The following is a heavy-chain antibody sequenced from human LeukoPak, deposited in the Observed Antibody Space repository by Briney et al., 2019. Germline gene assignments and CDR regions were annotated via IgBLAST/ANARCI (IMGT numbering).Heavy chain of an antibody. D-gene: IGHD3-22*01. Sequence: SETLSLTCTVSGGSISSSSYYWGWIRQPPGKGLEWIGSIYYSGSTYYNPSLKSRVTISVDTSKNQFSLKLSSATAADTAVYYCARHRDYYDSSGNFDYWGQGTLVTVSS. CDR1: GGSISSSSYY. CDR2: IYYSGST. CDR3: ARHRDYYDSSGNFDY. J-gene: IGHJ4*02. V-gene: IGHV4-39*01.